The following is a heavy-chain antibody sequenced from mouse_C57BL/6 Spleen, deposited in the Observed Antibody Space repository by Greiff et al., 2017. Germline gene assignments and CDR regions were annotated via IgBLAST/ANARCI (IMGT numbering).Heavy chain of an antibody. CDR3: ARGRAMDY. Sequence: QVQLQQSGAELVRPWASVTLSCKASGYTFTDYEMHWVKQTPVHGLEWIGAIDPETGGTAYNQKFKGKALLTADKSARTAYMELRSLASEDSAVYYCARGRAMDYWGQGTSVTVSS. V-gene: IGHV1-15*01. CDR1: GYTFTDYE. CDR2: IDPETGGT. J-gene: IGHJ4*01.